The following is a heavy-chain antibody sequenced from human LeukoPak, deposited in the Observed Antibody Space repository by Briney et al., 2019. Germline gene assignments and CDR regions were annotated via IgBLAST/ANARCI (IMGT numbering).Heavy chain of an antibody. Sequence: GKSLRLSCEASGFTFSNFAMHWVRQAPGKGLEWVAITSYDGTKKFYVDSVKGRFTISRDNSNSTLYLQLDSLRVEDTAVYFCAKDRGRKVAALDYWGQGTLVTVSS. V-gene: IGHV3-30*18. CDR1: GFTFSNFA. J-gene: IGHJ4*02. CDR2: TSYDGTKK. D-gene: IGHD2-15*01. CDR3: AKDRGRKVAALDY.